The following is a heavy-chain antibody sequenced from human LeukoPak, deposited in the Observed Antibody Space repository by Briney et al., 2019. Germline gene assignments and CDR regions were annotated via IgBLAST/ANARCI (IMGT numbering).Heavy chain of an antibody. CDR3: ARHLRPVDYYDSSGYWIPYYYYYMDV. J-gene: IGHJ6*03. V-gene: IGHV4-39*01. CDR2: VFFSGST. Sequence: SETLSLTCTVSGGSISSYYWGWIRQPPGKGLEWIGSVFFSGSTYYNPSLKSRVAISVDTSKNQFSLKLSSVTAADTAVYYCARHLRPVDYYDSSGYWIPYYYYYMDVWGKGTTVTVSS. CDR1: GGSISSYY. D-gene: IGHD3-22*01.